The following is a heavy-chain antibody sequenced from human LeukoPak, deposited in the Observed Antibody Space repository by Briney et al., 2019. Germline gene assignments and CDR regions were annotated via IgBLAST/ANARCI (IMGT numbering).Heavy chain of an antibody. Sequence: ASVKVSCKASGYTFAIYYIHWVRQAPGQGLEWMGIINPSGGSTSYTRKFQGRLTMTRDTSTSTVYMEPSSLRSEDTAVYYCARAKGLFDHWGQGTLVTVSS. CDR2: INPSGGST. V-gene: IGHV1-46*01. CDR1: GYTFAIYY. CDR3: ARAKGLFDH. J-gene: IGHJ4*02.